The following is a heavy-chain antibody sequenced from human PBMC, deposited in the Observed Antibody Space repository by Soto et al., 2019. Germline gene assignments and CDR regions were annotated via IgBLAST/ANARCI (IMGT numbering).Heavy chain of an antibody. J-gene: IGHJ1*01. CDR2: INHSGST. CDR3: ARAERLAADGEYFKH. Sequence: PSETLSLTCAVYGGSFSGYYWSWIRQPPGKGLEWIGEINHSGSTNYNPSLKSRVTISVDTSKNQFSLKLSSVTAADTAVYYCARAERLAADGEYFKHWGQGTLVTV. CDR1: GGSFSGYY. V-gene: IGHV4-34*01. D-gene: IGHD6-13*01.